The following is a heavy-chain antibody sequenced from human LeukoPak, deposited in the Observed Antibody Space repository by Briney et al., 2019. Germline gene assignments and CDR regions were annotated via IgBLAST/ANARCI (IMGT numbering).Heavy chain of an antibody. J-gene: IGHJ4*02. CDR2: IYYSGST. Sequence: SETLSLTCTVSGGSISSYYWGWIRQPPGKGLEWIGSIYYSGSTYYNPSLKSRVTISVDTSKNQFSLKLSSVTAADTAVYYCARRERRGYSGYDWWGQGTLVTVSS. V-gene: IGHV4-39*01. CDR1: GGSISSYY. CDR3: ARRERRGYSGYDW. D-gene: IGHD5-12*01.